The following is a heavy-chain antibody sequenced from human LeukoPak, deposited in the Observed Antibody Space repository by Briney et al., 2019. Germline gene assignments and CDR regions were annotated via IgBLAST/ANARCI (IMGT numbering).Heavy chain of an antibody. Sequence: PGGSLRLSCAASGFTFTSNWISWVRLAPGQGLEWVANIKAGGTDPYYAHSVQGRFTLSTDNGKKSLYLQMNSLRDEETAVYGCARRPYSDTSGRLSDVWGQGTTVTVSS. J-gene: IGHJ6*02. CDR3: ARRPYSDTSGRLSDV. D-gene: IGHD3-22*01. CDR1: GFTFTSNW. V-gene: IGHV3-7*02. CDR2: IKAGGTDP.